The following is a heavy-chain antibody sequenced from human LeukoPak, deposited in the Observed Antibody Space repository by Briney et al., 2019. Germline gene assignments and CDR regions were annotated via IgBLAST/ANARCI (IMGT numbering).Heavy chain of an antibody. D-gene: IGHD6-13*01. V-gene: IGHV3-23*01. CDR1: GFTFSSYA. CDR2: ISESGGTT. Sequence: PGGSLRLSCAASGFTFSSYAMNWVRQAPGKGLEWVSSISESGGTTDYADSVKGRFTISRDNSKNTLYLQMNSLRAEDTAVYYCAKPVVSSWHYFYMDVWGKGTTVTVSS. CDR3: AKPVVSSWHYFYMDV. J-gene: IGHJ6*03.